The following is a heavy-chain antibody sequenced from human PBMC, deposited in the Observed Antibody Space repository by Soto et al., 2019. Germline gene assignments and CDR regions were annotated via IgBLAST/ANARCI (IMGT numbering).Heavy chain of an antibody. Sequence: QVQLVQSGAEVKKPGSSVKVSCKASGDTFSSYAISWVRQAPGQGLEWVGGIIPIVGTENYAQKFQGKVTITADKYTSTAYMELSSLISEDKAMYYGARGWDSSSSWGYYYGMDAWGQGTTVTVAS. CDR1: GDTFSSYA. V-gene: IGHV1-69*06. CDR3: ARGWDSSSSWGYYYGMDA. J-gene: IGHJ6*01. CDR2: IIPIVGTE. D-gene: IGHD6-6*01.